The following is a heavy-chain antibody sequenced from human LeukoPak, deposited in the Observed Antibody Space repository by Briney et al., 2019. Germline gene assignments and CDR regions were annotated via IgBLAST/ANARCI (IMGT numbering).Heavy chain of an antibody. V-gene: IGHV4-34*01. Sequence: SETLSLTCAVYGGSFSGYYWSWIRQPPGKGLEWIGKINHSGSSNCSPSLKSRVTISLDTSKNQFSLKLSSVTAADTAVYYCARKFDYWGQGTLVTVSS. CDR2: INHSGSS. CDR3: ARKFDY. CDR1: GGSFSGYY. J-gene: IGHJ4*02.